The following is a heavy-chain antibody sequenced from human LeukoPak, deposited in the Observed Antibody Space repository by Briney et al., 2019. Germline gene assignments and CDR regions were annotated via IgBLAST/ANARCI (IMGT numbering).Heavy chain of an antibody. J-gene: IGHJ6*02. V-gene: IGHV4-59*05. CDR2: TYYTGST. CDR1: GFTFSSYD. D-gene: IGHD7-27*01. CDR3: ARLGAAPGPPHYFYYGMDV. Sequence: GSLRLSCAASGFTFSSYDMSWVRQPPGKGLEWIGSTYYTGSTYYNPSLRSRVSISGDTSKNQVSLKVNSVTAADTAVYYCARLGAAPGPPHYFYYGMDVWGQGTTVTVS.